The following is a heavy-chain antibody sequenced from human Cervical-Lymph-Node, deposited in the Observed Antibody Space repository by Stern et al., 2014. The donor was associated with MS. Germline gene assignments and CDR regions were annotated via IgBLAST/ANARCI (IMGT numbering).Heavy chain of an antibody. CDR2: IFPGGSDI. Sequence: EVQLVESGPEVKRPGESLKISCQASGYTFTSYWIGWVRQMPGKGLEWIAIIFPGGSDIRTSPSFQGQVPISADKSSSTAYLQWNNRKASDTAIYYCARQRYFDYWGQGTLVTVSS. V-gene: IGHV5-51*01. J-gene: IGHJ4*02. CDR1: GYTFTSYW. CDR3: ARQRYFDY.